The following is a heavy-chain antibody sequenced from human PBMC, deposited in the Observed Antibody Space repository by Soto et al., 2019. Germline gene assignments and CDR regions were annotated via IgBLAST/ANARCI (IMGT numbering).Heavy chain of an antibody. CDR2: IYYSGTT. J-gene: IGHJ4*02. D-gene: IGHD3-22*01. CDR3: ARAPWYETSGYLFDY. Sequence: QVQLQESGPGLVKPSQTLSLTCTVSGGSIGSASYYWSWIRQHPGEGLEWIGNIYYSGTTHYNPSLESRVIISAATSENHFFLTLSSVTVADTAVYYCARAPWYETSGYLFDYWGQGTLVTVSS. CDR1: GGSIGSASYY. V-gene: IGHV4-31*03.